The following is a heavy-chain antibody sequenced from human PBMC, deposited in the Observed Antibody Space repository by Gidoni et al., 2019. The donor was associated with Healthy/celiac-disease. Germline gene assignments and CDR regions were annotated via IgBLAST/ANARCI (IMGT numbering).Heavy chain of an antibody. CDR3: ARGGGRRRGWFDP. CDR1: GFTVSSNY. Sequence: DVQLVESGGGLVHPGGSLRLSCSPSGFTVSSNYMSWVRQAPGKGLEWVSVSYSGGSTYDADSVKGRFTISRDNAKNTLYLQMNSLRAEDTAVYYCARGGGRRRGWFDPWGQGTLVTVSS. J-gene: IGHJ5*02. D-gene: IGHD3-10*01. CDR2: SYSGGST. V-gene: IGHV3-66*02.